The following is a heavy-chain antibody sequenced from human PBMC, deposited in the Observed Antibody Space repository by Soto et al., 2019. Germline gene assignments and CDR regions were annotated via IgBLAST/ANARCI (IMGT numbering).Heavy chain of an antibody. CDR1: GFTFSSYS. CDR2: ISYDGINK. D-gene: IGHD2-15*01. J-gene: IGHJ4*02. CDR3: ERDGGYCSVGSCHHFDY. Sequence: GGSLRLSCAASGFTFSSYSIHWVRQAPCKGLEWVAVISYDGINKYYADSVKGRFTISRDNSKNTLYLQMNSLRAEDTAIYYCERDGGYCSVGSCHHFDYGGQETLV. V-gene: IGHV3-30-3*01.